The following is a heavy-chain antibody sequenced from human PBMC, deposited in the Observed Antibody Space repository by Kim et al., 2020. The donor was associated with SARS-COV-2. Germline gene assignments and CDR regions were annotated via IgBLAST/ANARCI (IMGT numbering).Heavy chain of an antibody. CDR1: GASTNNYY. J-gene: IGHJ3*02. V-gene: IGHV4-59*01. D-gene: IGHD1-26*01. Sequence: SETLSLTCTVSGASTNNYYWSWIRQPPGKGLECIGYIYYNGRTTYNPSLESRVTIAVDTSKNQISLKLRSVTTADTAMYYCARDRSGSYYKTIDAFDIWGHGTMVTVSS. CDR3: ARDRSGSYYKTIDAFDI. CDR2: IYYNGRT.